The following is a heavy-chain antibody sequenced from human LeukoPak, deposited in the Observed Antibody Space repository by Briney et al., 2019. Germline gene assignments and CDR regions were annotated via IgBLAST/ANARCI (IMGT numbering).Heavy chain of an antibody. V-gene: IGHV4-34*01. CDR1: GFIVSNNY. Sequence: GSLRLSCVASGFIVSNNYMSWVRQPPGKGLEWTGEINHSGSTNYNPSLKSRVTISVDTPKNQFSLKLSSVTAADTAVYYCARGRSSLSVWYQVSKYYFDYWGQGTLVTVSS. D-gene: IGHD3/OR15-3a*01. CDR3: ARGRSSLSVWYQVSKYYFDY. CDR2: INHSGST. J-gene: IGHJ4*02.